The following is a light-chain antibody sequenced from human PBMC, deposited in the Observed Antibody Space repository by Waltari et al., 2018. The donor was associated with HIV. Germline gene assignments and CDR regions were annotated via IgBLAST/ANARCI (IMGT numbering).Light chain of an antibody. CDR1: SSHIGAGYY. J-gene: IGLJ2*01. CDR2: GTT. CDR3: QSYDSSLGGWG. Sequence: QSVLTQPPSVSGAPGQWVTISCTGTSSHIGAGYYVYWYQQVPGTAPKLLIYGTTIRPSGVADRFAGSKSDTSAYLTMTGRQAEDEAEYYCQSYDSSLGGWGFGGGTQLTVL. V-gene: IGLV1-40*01.